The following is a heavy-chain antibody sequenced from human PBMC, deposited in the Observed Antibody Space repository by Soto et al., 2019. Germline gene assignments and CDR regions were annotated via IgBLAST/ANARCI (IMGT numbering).Heavy chain of an antibody. CDR2: ISYTCSTI. V-gene: IGHV3-48*03. J-gene: IGHJ4*02. D-gene: IGHD3-22*01. CDR1: EFTFRNYE. CDR3: ARGLRNYYDRSGLHY. Sequence: LPAGSLRLSCVGSEFTFRNYEMNWVRQAPGKGLEWVSYISYTCSTIYYADSVRGRFTISRDNSKNSLYLQMNSLRAEDAAVYYCARGLRNYYDRSGLHYWGQGTLVTVSS.